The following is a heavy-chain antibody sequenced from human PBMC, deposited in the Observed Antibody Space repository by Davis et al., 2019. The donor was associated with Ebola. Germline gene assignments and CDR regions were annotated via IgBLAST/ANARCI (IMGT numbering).Heavy chain of an antibody. V-gene: IGHV3-30*18. CDR2: ISYDGSNK. Sequence: PGGSLRLSCAASGFTFSSYGMHWVRQAPGKGLEWVAVISYDGSNKYYADSVKGRFTISRDNSKNTLYLQMNSLRAEDTAVYYCAKGYCGGDCYSGVDYWGQGTLVTVSS. D-gene: IGHD2-21*01. J-gene: IGHJ4*02. CDR3: AKGYCGGDCYSGVDY. CDR1: GFTFSSYG.